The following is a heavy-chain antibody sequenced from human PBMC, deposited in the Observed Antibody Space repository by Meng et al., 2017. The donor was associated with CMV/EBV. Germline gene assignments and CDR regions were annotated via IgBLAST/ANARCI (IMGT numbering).Heavy chain of an antibody. J-gene: IGHJ6*02. CDR3: ARGGTTSYPYGMDV. CDR1: GFTVSSYY. CDR2: IYSGGST. Sequence: GESLKISCAASGFTVSSYYMSWVRQAPGKGLEWVSVIYSGGSTYYADSVKGRFTISRDNSKNTLYLQMNSLRAEDTAVYYCARGGTTSYPYGMDVWGQGTTVTVSS. V-gene: IGHV3-53*01. D-gene: IGHD4-11*01.